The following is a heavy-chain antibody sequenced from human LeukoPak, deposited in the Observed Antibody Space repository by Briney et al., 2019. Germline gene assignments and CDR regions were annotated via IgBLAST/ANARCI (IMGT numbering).Heavy chain of an antibody. D-gene: IGHD5-12*01. V-gene: IGHV3-23*01. J-gene: IGHJ6*03. CDR3: AKGSVATMVTDYYYYMDV. Sequence: PGGSLRLSCAASGFTFSSYAMSWVRQAPGKGLEWVSAISGSGGSTYYADSVKGRFTISRDNSKNTLYQQMNSLRAEDTAVYYCAKGSVATMVTDYYYYMDVWGKGTTVTVSS. CDR1: GFTFSSYA. CDR2: ISGSGGST.